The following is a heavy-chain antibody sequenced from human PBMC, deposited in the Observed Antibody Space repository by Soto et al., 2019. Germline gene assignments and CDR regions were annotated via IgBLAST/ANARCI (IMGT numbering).Heavy chain of an antibody. CDR2: IIPIFGTA. D-gene: IGHD3-22*01. CDR3: ARDQLPYYYYDSSGYKYGMDV. Sequence: ASVNVYCKAAGGTFSIYAISWVRQAPGQGLEWMGGIIPIFGTANYAQKFQGRVTITADESTSTAYMELSSLRSEDTAVYYCARDQLPYYYYDSSGYKYGMDVWGQGTTVTVSS. J-gene: IGHJ6*02. V-gene: IGHV1-69*13. CDR1: GGTFSIYA.